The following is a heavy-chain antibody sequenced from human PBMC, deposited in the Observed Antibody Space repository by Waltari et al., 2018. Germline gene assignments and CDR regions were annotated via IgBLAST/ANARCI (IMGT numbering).Heavy chain of an antibody. V-gene: IGHV4-59*01. J-gene: IGHJ1*01. CDR3: ARLDGRGGYNILQH. D-gene: IGHD5-12*01. CDR1: GGSISSYF. Sequence: QVQLQESGPGLVKPSETLSLTCTVSGGSISSYFRSWLPQPAGKGLEWIGYIYYSGSTNYNPSLKSRVTISVDTSKNQFSLKLSSVTAADTAVYYCARLDGRGGYNILQHWGQGTLVTVSS. CDR2: IYYSGST.